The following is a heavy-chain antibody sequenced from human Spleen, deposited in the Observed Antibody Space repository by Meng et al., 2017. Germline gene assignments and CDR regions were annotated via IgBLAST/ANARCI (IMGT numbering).Heavy chain of an antibody. V-gene: IGHV3-74*01. Sequence: GGSLRLSCAGSGFTFSNYWMHWVRQAPGKGLVWVSRINTDGSSTSYVDSVKGRFTISRDNAKDTVYMQMNSLRAEDTAVYYCARVRFSVVRGVSGKNDAFDIWGRGTMVTVSS. CDR1: GFTFSNYW. J-gene: IGHJ3*02. CDR3: ARVRFSVVRGVSGKNDAFDI. D-gene: IGHD3-10*01. CDR2: INTDGSST.